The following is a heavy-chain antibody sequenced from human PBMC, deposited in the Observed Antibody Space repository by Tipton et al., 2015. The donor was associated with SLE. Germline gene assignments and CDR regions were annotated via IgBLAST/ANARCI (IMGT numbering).Heavy chain of an antibody. J-gene: IGHJ4*02. V-gene: IGHV4-31*03. D-gene: IGHD6-13*01. Sequence: TLSLTCTVSGGSISSGGYYWSWIRQHPGKGLEWIGYIYYSGSTYYNPSLKSRVTISVDRSKNQFSLKLSSVTAADTAVYYCARYLIAAAGSGFDYWGQGTLVTVSS. CDR1: GGSISSGGYY. CDR2: IYYSGST. CDR3: ARYLIAAAGSGFDY.